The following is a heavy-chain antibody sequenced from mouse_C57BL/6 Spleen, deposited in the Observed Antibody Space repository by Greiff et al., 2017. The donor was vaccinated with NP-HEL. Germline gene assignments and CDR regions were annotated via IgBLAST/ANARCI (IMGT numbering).Heavy chain of an antibody. CDR2: INPNNGGT. CDR3: ARFLDCYYAMDY. CDR1: GYTFTDYY. J-gene: IGHJ4*01. D-gene: IGHD2-4*01. V-gene: IGHV1-26*01. Sequence: EVQLQQSGPELVKPGASVKISCKASGYTFTDYYMNWVKQSHGKSLEWIGDINPNNGGTSYNQKFKGKATLTVDNSSSTAYMELRSLTSEDSAVYYCARFLDCYYAMDYWGQGTSVTVSS.